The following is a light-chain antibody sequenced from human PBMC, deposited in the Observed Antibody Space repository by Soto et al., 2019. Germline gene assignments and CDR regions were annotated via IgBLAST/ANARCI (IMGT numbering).Light chain of an antibody. CDR3: LSYDSSLSGWV. V-gene: IGLV1-40*01. J-gene: IGLJ3*02. CDR1: SSNIGAGYD. Sequence: QAVLTQPPSVSGAPGQRVTISSTGSSSNIGAGYDVHWYQQLPGTAPKLLIYGNSNRPSGVPDRFSGSKSGTSASLAITGLRAEDEADYYCLSYDSSLSGWVFGGGTKLTVL. CDR2: GNS.